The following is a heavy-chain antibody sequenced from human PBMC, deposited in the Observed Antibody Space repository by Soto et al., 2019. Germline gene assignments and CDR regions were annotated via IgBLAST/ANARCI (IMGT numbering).Heavy chain of an antibody. CDR2: INHSGST. CDR1: GGSFRGYY. J-gene: IGHJ4*02. V-gene: IGHV4-34*01. Sequence: PSETLSLTCAVYGGSFRGYYWSWIRQPPGKGLEWIGEINHSGSTNYNPSLKSRVTISVETSKNQFSLKLSSVTAADTAVYYCASRGTGDFLFDYWGQGTLVTVSS. CDR3: ASRGTGDFLFDY. D-gene: IGHD4-17*01.